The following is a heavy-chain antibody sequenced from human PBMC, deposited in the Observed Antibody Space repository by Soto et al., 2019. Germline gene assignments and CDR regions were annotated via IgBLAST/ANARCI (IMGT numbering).Heavy chain of an antibody. Sequence: QVQLVQSGAEVRKPGASVTVSCRSSGDSFNDYYIHWVRQAPGQGLEWMGWINPNSGVTRYAQKFQGWVSMTRDTSIRTVYMQLSRLRSDDTAVYYCARESGGATATLDYYYCYMDVWGTGTRVTVSS. CDR2: INPNSGVT. J-gene: IGHJ6*03. D-gene: IGHD1-26*01. V-gene: IGHV1-2*04. CDR1: GDSFNDYY. CDR3: ARESGGATATLDYYYCYMDV.